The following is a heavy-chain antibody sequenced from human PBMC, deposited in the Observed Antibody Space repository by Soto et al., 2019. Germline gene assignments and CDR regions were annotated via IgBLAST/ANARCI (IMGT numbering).Heavy chain of an antibody. D-gene: IGHD5-18*01. CDR2: INHSGST. V-gene: IGHV4-34*01. Sequence: SETLSLTCAVYGGAFSGYYWSWIRQPPGKGLEWIGEINHSGSTNYNPSLKSRVTISVDTSKNQFSLKLGSVTAADTAVYYCAKGGGRGYSYGNYYYYYMDVWGKGTTVTVSS. CDR1: GGAFSGYY. J-gene: IGHJ6*03. CDR3: AKGGGRGYSYGNYYYYYMDV.